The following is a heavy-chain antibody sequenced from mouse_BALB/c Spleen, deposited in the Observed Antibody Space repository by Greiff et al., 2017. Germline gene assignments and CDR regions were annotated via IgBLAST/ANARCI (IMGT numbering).Heavy chain of an antibody. J-gene: IGHJ3*01. D-gene: IGHD2-2*01. V-gene: IGHV5-12-1*01. CDR1: GLAFSSYD. Sequence: EVKLVESGGGLVKPGGSLKLSCAASGLAFSSYDMSWVRQTPEKRLEWVAYISSGGGSTYYPDTVKGRFTISRDNAKNTLYLQMSSLKSEDTAMYYCARHNYGYAAYWGQGTLVTVSA. CDR2: ISSGGGST. CDR3: ARHNYGYAAY.